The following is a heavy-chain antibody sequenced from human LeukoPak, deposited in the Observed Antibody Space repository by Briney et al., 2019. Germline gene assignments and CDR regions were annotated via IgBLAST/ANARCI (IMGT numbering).Heavy chain of an antibody. V-gene: IGHV4-34*01. Sequence: SETLSLTCAVYGGSFSGYYWSWIRQPPGKGLEWIGEINHSGSTNYNPFLKSRVTISVDTSKNQFSLKLSSVTTADTAVYYCARVKTSQSHAFDIWGQGTMVTVSS. CDR3: ARVKTSQSHAFDI. CDR2: INHSGST. CDR1: GGSFSGYY. J-gene: IGHJ3*02.